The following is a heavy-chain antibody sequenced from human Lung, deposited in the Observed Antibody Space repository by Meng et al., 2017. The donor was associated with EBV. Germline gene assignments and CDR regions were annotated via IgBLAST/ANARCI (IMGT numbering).Heavy chain of an antibody. CDR2: TYYRSKWYN. CDR1: GDSVSSRSAP. CDR3: ARGATSVFDL. Sequence: VQSHQCGPGLAKAPQPLPLTCVTSGDSVSSRSAPLTCIRQSPPRGLEWLGSTYYRSKWYNDYAVVVKSRLPINPDTSKNQFSMQLNSVTPEDTAVYYCARGATSVFDLWGRGTLVTVSS. J-gene: IGHJ2*01. V-gene: IGHV6-1*01.